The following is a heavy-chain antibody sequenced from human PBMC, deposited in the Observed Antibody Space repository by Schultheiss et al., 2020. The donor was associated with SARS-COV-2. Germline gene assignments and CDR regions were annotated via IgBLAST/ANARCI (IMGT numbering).Heavy chain of an antibody. D-gene: IGHD6-13*01. V-gene: IGHV4-34*01. CDR1: GFTFSSYA. CDR3: ARHVPPAAAGPNYGMDV. Sequence: ESLKISCAASGFTFSSYAMSWVRQAPGKGLEWIGEINHSGSTNYNPSLKSRVTISVDTSKNQFSLKLSSVTAADTAVYYCARHVPPAAAGPNYGMDVWGQGTTVTVSS. CDR2: INHSGST. J-gene: IGHJ6*02.